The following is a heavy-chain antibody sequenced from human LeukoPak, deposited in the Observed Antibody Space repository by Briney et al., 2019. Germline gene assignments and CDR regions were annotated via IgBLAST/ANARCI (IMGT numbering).Heavy chain of an antibody. CDR2: IYTSGST. CDR1: GGSISSYY. D-gene: IGHD5-24*01. CDR3: ASGSMATIDDWFDP. Sequence: SETLSLTCTVSGGSISSYYWSWIRQPAGKGLEWIGRIYTSGSTNYNPSLKSRVTMSVDTSKNQFSLKLSSVTAADTAVYYYASGSMATIDDWFDPWGQGTLVTVSS. J-gene: IGHJ5*02. V-gene: IGHV4-4*07.